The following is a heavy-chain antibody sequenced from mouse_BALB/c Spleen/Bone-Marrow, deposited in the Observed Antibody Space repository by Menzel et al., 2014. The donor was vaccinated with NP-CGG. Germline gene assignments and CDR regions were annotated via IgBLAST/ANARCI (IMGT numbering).Heavy chain of an antibody. Sequence: VQLQQSGTELARPGASVKMSCKASGYTFTSYWMHWVKQRPGQGLEWIGAIYPGNSDTSYNQKFKGKAKPTAVTSTSTAYMVLSSLTNEDSAVYYCPHDYNFCSLNYWGQGSTVTVSS. V-gene: IGHV1-5*01. D-gene: IGHD2-4*01. J-gene: IGHJ4*01. CDR2: IYPGNSDT. CDR1: GYTFTSYW. CDR3: PHDYNFCSLNY.